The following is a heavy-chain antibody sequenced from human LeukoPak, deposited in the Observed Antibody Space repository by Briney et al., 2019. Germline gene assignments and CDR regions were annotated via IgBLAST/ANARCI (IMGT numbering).Heavy chain of an antibody. Sequence: ASVKASCKASGYTFTGYYMHWVRQAPGQGLEWMGWINPNSGGTNYAQKFQGRVTMTRDTSISTAYMELSRLRSDDTAVYYCARDLKRAAAGTDYYYYYYMDVWGKGTTVTVSS. J-gene: IGHJ6*03. CDR1: GYTFTGYY. V-gene: IGHV1-2*02. CDR3: ARDLKRAAAGTDYYYYYYMDV. CDR2: INPNSGGT. D-gene: IGHD6-13*01.